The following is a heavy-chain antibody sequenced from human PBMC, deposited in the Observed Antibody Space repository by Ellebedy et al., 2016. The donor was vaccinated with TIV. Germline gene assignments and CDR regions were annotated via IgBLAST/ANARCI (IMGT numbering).Heavy chain of an antibody. J-gene: IGHJ6*02. CDR1: GYTFTNYG. V-gene: IGHV1-18*04. D-gene: IGHD2-2*01. CDR2: ISTDNGNT. Sequence: AATVKVSCKPSGYTFTNYGISWVRQAPGQGLEWMGWISTDNGNTNYAQKFQGRVTMTTDTSTSTAYMELRSLRSDDTAMYYCARDFMCGSTSCYAKYYYGLDVWGQGTTVTVSS. CDR3: ARDFMCGSTSCYAKYYYGLDV.